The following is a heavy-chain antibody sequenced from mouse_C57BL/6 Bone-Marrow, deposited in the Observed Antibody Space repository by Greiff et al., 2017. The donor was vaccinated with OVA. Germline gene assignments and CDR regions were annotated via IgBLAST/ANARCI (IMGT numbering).Heavy chain of an antibody. CDR1: GFTFSSYA. J-gene: IGHJ1*03. V-gene: IGHV5-9-1*02. D-gene: IGHD2-4*01. CDR3: TRDPWDYDGYFGV. CDR2: ISSGGDYI. Sequence: EVQGVESGEGLVKPGGSLKLSCAASGFTFSSYAMSWVRQTPEKRLEWVAYISSGGDYIYYADTVKGRFTISRDNARNTLYLQMSSLKSEDTAMYYCTRDPWDYDGYFGVWGTGTTVTVSS.